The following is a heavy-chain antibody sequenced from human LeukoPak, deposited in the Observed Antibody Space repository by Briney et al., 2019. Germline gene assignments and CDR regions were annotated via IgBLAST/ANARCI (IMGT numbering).Heavy chain of an antibody. CDR1: GGSMSPYH. CDR2: IYYSGST. CDR3: ARAVSGRFDY. D-gene: IGHD6-19*01. J-gene: IGHJ4*02. Sequence: SETLSLTCTVSGGSMSPYHWSWIRQPPGKGLEWTGYIYYSGSTNYNPSLKSRVTIPVDTSKNQFSLKLSSVTAADTAMYYCARAVSGRFDYWGQGTLVTVSS. V-gene: IGHV4-59*08.